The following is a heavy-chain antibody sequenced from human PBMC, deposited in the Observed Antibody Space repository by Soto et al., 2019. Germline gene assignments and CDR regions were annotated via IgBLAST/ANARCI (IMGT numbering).Heavy chain of an antibody. CDR3: ARSGSGSGWL. CDR2: IYYSGST. D-gene: IGHD6-19*01. J-gene: IGHJ4*02. CDR1: GGSISSYY. V-gene: IGHV4-59*13. Sequence: SETLSLTCTVSGGSISSYYWSWIRQPPGKGLEWIGYIYYSGSTKYNPSLRSRVTILVDTSKNQFSLKLTSVTAADTAVYYCARSGSGSGWLGGQGTLVTVSS.